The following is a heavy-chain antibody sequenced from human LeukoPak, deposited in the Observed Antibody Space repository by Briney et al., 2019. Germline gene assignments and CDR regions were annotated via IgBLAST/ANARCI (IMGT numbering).Heavy chain of an antibody. V-gene: IGHV4-61*02. CDR2: IYTSGST. CDR1: GGSISSGIYY. J-gene: IGHJ4*02. Sequence: PSQTLSLTCTVSGGSISSGIYYWSWIRQPAGKGLEWIGRIYTSGSTNYNPSLKSRVTISVDTSKNQFSLKLSSVTAADTAVYYCARHSGSYLPYFDYWGQGTLVTVSS. CDR3: ARHSGSYLPYFDY. D-gene: IGHD1-26*01.